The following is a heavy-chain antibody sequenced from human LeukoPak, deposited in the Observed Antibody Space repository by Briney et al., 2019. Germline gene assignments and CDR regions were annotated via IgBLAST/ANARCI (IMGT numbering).Heavy chain of an antibody. J-gene: IGHJ4*02. V-gene: IGHV3-74*01. D-gene: IGHD6-13*01. CDR3: ARDGLAAAADY. CDR1: GCTFSTHW. CDR2: IKGDGTST. Sequence: GGSLRLSCTVSGCTFSTHWMRWVRQAPGKGLVWVSHIKGDGTSTNYADSVKGRFTISRDNAKNTLFLQMNSLRAEDTAVYYCARDGLAAAADYWGQGTLVTVSS.